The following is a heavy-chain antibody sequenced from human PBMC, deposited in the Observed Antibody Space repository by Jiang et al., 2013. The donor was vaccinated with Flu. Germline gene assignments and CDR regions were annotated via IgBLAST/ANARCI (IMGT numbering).Heavy chain of an antibody. CDR2: TYYRSKWSN. CDR1: GDSVSSDTVT. V-gene: IGHV6-1*01. Sequence: SGSGLVKPSQTLSLTCAISGDSVSSDTVTWNWIRQSASRGLEWLGRTYYRSKWSNDYAVSVKSRITINPDTSKNQFSLQLNSVTPEDTAVYYCARVRGGVFEDWGQGTLGHRLL. CDR3: ARVRGGVFED. D-gene: IGHD4-23*01. J-gene: IGHJ4*02.